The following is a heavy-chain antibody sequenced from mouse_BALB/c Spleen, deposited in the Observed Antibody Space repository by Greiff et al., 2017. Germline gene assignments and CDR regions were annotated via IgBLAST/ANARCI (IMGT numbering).Heavy chain of an antibody. D-gene: IGHD1-2*01. CDR1: GFTFSSYA. J-gene: IGHJ3*01. CDR3: AKGTTATAWFAY. V-gene: IGHV5-9-3*01. Sequence: EVKLVVSGGGLVKPGGSLKLSCAASGFTFSSYAMSWVRQTPEKRLEWVATISSGGSYTYYPDSVKGRFTISRDNAKNTLYLQMSSLRSEDTAMYYCAKGTTATAWFAYWGQGTLVTVSA. CDR2: ISSGGSYT.